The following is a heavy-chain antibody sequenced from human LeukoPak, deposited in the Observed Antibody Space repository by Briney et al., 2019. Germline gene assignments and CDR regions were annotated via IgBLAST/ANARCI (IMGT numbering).Heavy chain of an antibody. D-gene: IGHD1-26*01. Sequence: GGSLRLSCAASGFTFSSYAMSWVRQAPGKGLEWVSAISGSGGSTYYADSVKGRFTISRDNSKNTLYLQMNSLRAEDTALYYCAKDIGSGSYSFDYWGQGTLVTVSS. V-gene: IGHV3-23*01. J-gene: IGHJ4*02. CDR1: GFTFSSYA. CDR2: ISGSGGST. CDR3: AKDIGSGSYSFDY.